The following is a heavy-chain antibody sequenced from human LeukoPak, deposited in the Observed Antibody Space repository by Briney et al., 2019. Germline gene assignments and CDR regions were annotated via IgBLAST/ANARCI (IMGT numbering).Heavy chain of an antibody. V-gene: IGHV4-59*13. CDR1: GGSIGSSF. D-gene: IGHD1-26*01. CDR2: ISYNGRT. J-gene: IGHJ3*01. CDR3: VRDRSGTYYNFDV. Sequence: SETLPLTCSVFGGSIGSSFWNWIRLSPGKGLEWIGYISYNGRTNYSPSLKSRVIISIDTSKNQLSLNLTSVTAADTALYYCVRDRSGTYYNFDVWGQGTMVSVSA.